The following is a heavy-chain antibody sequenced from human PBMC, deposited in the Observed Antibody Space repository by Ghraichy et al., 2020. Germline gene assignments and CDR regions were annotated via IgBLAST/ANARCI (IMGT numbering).Heavy chain of an antibody. J-gene: IGHJ3*02. D-gene: IGHD3-22*01. CDR2: MSGSDGST. V-gene: IGHV3-23*01. CDR3: ATDYSYDSSGSFNFLDSNAFGI. CDR1: GFTFSGFA. Sequence: GGSLRLSCAVSGFTFSGFAMSWVRQAPGKGLAWVSSMSGSDGSTSYADSVKGRFTISRDKSKNTGYLQMHSLRADDTALYYCATDYSYDSSGSFNFLDSNAFGIWDRGTMVAGSS.